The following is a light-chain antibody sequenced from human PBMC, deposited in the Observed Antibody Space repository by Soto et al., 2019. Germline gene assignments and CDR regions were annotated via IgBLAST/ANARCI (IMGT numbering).Light chain of an antibody. Sequence: QAVVTQEPSFSVSPGGTVTLTCGLSSGSVSTSFYPGWYQQTPGQAPRTLIYSTNTRSSGVPDRFSGSILGNKAALTITGAQADDESNYYCVLYMGGGIWVFGGGTKVTVL. CDR2: STN. CDR3: VLYMGGGIWV. V-gene: IGLV8-61*01. J-gene: IGLJ3*02. CDR1: SGSVSTSFY.